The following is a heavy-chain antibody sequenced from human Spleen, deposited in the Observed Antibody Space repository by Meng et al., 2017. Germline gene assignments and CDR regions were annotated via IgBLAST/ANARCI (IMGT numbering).Heavy chain of an antibody. CDR2: IYYSGTT. D-gene: IGHD6-19*01. Sequence: QVQLQELGPRRVKPSETLSLTCTVSGGSISSTGYYWAWIRQPPGKGLEWIATIYYSGTTYYNPSLKSRVTISVDTSKNQFSLKLTSVTAADTAVYWCAREAVAGNWFDPWGQGTLVTVSS. J-gene: IGHJ5*02. CDR1: GGSISSTGYY. CDR3: AREAVAGNWFDP. V-gene: IGHV4-39*07.